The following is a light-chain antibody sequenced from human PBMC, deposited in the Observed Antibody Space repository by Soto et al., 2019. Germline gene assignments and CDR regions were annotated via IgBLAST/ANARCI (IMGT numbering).Light chain of an antibody. V-gene: IGLV1-40*01. CDR2: SNI. J-gene: IGLJ7*01. CDR3: QSYDVSLSGSV. CDR1: SSNIGAGYD. Sequence: QSVLTQPPLVSGAPGQNVAISCTGSSSNIGAGYDVHWYQQLPGRAPKLLIYSNIYRPSGVPDRFSGSRSGTSASLAITGLQPEDEADYYCQSYDVSLSGSVFGGGNQLTVL.